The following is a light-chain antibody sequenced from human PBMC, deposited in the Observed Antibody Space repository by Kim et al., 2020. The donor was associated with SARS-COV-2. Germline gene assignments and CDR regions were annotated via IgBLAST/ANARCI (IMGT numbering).Light chain of an antibody. CDR1: SGHSSYI. J-gene: IGLJ3*02. CDR3: ETWDSNTWV. CDR2: LEGSGSY. V-gene: IGLV4-60*03. Sequence: QLVLTQSSSASASLGSSVKLTCTLSSGHSSYIIAWPQQQPGKAPRYLMKLEGSGSYNKGSGVPDRFAGSSSGADRYLTIANHQSEDEADYYCETWDSNTWVFGGGTKLTVL.